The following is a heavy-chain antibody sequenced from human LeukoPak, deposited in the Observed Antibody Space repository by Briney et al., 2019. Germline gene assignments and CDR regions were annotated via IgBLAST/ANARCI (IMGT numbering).Heavy chain of an antibody. CDR1: GFTFSTYA. Sequence: GGSLRLSCAASGFTFSTYAMSWVRQAPGKGLEGASAIVGSGGATYYADFVKGRFTISRDNSKNTLHLQMSSLRAEDTAIYYCAKDREATYLWGFLDYWGQGTLVTVSS. CDR3: AKDREATYLWGFLDY. V-gene: IGHV3-23*01. D-gene: IGHD5-24*01. J-gene: IGHJ4*02. CDR2: IVGSGGAT.